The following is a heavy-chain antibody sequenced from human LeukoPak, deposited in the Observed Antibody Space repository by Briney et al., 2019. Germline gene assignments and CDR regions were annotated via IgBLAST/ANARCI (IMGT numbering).Heavy chain of an antibody. CDR1: GYTFTGYY. J-gene: IGHJ6*02. V-gene: IGHV1-2*04. D-gene: IGHD6-19*01. CDR3: ARGTVAGRRDYYGMDV. CDR2: INPNSGGT. Sequence: ASVKVSCKASGYTFTGYYMHWVRQAPGQGLEWMGWINPNSGGTNYAQKFQGWVTMTRDTSISTAYMELSRLRSDDTAVYYCARGTVAGRRDYYGMDVWGQGTTVTVSS.